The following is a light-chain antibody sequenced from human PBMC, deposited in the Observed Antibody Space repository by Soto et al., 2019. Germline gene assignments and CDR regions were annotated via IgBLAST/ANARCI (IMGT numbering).Light chain of an antibody. CDR3: CSSAPESTYV. CDR1: SRDVGAYDS. J-gene: IGLJ1*01. V-gene: IGLV2-23*01. Sequence: QSALAQPASVSGSPGQSITISCTGTSRDVGAYDSVSWYQQHPHKAPQLIIYKGTQRPSGVSNRFSGSTSGNAASLTISGLQADDEADYFCCSSAPESTYVCXTGTKVTVL. CDR2: KGT.